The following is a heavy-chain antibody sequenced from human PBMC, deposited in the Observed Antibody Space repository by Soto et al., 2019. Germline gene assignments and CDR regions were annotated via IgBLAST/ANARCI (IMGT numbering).Heavy chain of an antibody. Sequence: QGQLQESGLGLVKPSETLSLTCTVSGVPFSGYYWCWIRQPAGKGLAWISRVYTSGNTDYNPSLRKRVTVSANTSKNTISQKRRTVTAADAAVYYCAREAADTVGDGYSCDPWGQGTLVTVSS. J-gene: IGHJ5*02. V-gene: IGHV4-4*07. D-gene: IGHD6-13*01. CDR1: GVPFSGYY. CDR3: AREAADTVGDGYSCDP. CDR2: VYTSGNT.